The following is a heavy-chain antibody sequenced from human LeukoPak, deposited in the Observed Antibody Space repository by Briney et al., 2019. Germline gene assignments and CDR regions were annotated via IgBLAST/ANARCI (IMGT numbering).Heavy chain of an antibody. J-gene: IGHJ6*02. D-gene: IGHD2-2*01. Sequence: GGSLRLSCAASGFTFSSYSMNWVRQAPGKGLEWVSSISSSSSYIYYADSVKGRFTISRDNAKNSLYLQMNSLRAEDTAAYYCASHFLVPAARYYGMDVWGQGTTVTVSS. V-gene: IGHV3-21*01. CDR1: GFTFSSYS. CDR2: ISSSSSYI. CDR3: ASHFLVPAARYYGMDV.